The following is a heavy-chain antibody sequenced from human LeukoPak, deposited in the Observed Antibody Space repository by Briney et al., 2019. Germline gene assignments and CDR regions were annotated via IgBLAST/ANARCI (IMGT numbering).Heavy chain of an antibody. CDR1: GFTFSSYS. J-gene: IGHJ4*02. D-gene: IGHD2-2*02. CDR3: ARLPGYCSSNSCYKMTIPFDY. CDR2: ISYDGNNK. Sequence: GGSLRLSCSASGFTFSSYSMHWVRQAPGKGLEWVAVISYDGNNKYDADSVKGRFTISRDNSKDTLYLQMNSLRAEDTAVYYCARLPGYCSSNSCYKMTIPFDYWGQGTLVTVSS. V-gene: IGHV3-30-3*01.